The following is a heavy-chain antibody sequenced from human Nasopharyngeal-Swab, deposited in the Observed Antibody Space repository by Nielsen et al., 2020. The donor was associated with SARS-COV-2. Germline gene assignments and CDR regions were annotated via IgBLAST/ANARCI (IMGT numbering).Heavy chain of an antibody. CDR2: IYYSGST. Sequence: MRQSPGQGLERIGYIYYSGSTNYNPSLKSRVTISVDTSKNQFSLKLSSVTAADTAVYYCARGGFSGSYSPYYYYGMDVWGQGTTVTVSS. V-gene: IGHV4-59*01. CDR3: ARGGFSGSYSPYYYYGMDV. J-gene: IGHJ6*02. D-gene: IGHD3-10*01.